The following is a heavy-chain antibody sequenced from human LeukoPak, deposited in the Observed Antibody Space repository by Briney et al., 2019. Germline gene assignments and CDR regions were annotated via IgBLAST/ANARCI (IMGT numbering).Heavy chain of an antibody. V-gene: IGHV3-21*01. J-gene: IGHJ4*02. CDR1: GFTFTSYT. D-gene: IGHD2-2*02. Sequence: GGSLRLSCAASGFTFTSYTMNWVRQSPGKGLEWVSSITGSGNIINYADSVKGRFTISRDNSKNSLYLQLNSLTAEDTAFYYCANSYTDTWFYFDHWGQGTLVTVS. CDR2: ITGSGNII. CDR3: ANSYTDTWFYFDH.